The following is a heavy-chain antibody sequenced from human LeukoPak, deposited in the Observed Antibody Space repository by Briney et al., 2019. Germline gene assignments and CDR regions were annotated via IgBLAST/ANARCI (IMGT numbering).Heavy chain of an antibody. CDR3: ARDWGHSDAFDI. V-gene: IGHV1-2*02. CDR1: GYTFTGYY. J-gene: IGHJ3*02. CDR2: INPNSGGT. D-gene: IGHD3-16*01. Sequence: ASVKVSCKASGYTFTGYYMHWVRQAPGQGLEWMGWINPNSGGTNYAQKFLGRVTMTRDTSISTAYMELSRLRSDDTAVYYCARDWGHSDAFDIWGQGTMVTVSS.